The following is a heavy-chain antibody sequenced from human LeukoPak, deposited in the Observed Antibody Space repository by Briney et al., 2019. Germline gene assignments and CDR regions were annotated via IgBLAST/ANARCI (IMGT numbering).Heavy chain of an antibody. Sequence: GGSLRLSCAASAFTFNTYWMHWVRQVPGRGLEWVSRINGDESSTNYADSVKGRFTISRDNAKDTLYLYMNSLTAEDTAVYYCARGAKWAYYFDYWGQGTLVTVSS. D-gene: IGHD1-26*01. CDR3: ARGAKWAYYFDY. J-gene: IGHJ4*02. V-gene: IGHV3-74*01. CDR1: AFTFNTYW. CDR2: INGDESST.